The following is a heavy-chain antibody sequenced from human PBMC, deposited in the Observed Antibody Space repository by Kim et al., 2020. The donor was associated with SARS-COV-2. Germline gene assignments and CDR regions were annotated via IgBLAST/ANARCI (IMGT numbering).Heavy chain of an antibody. CDR1: GYTFTSYA. D-gene: IGHD3-10*01. CDR3: ARWNSVVGGLIMTFWFDP. CDR2: INAGNGHT. V-gene: IGHV1-3*01. J-gene: IGHJ5*02. Sequence: ASVKVSCKASGYTFTSYAMQWVRQAPGQRLEWMGWINAGNGHTKYSQNFQGRVTITKDTSASTVYMELSSLRSEDTAVYYCARWNSVVGGLIMTFWFDPW.